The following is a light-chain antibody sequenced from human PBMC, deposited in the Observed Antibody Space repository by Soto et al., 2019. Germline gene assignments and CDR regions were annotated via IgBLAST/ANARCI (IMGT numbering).Light chain of an antibody. J-gene: IGKJ1*01. V-gene: IGKV1-9*01. Sequence: DIQLTQSPSFLSASVGDRVTITCRASQGIGSFLAWYQQKPGKAPRLLIYSASTLQSGVSFRFSGSGSGTEYTLSISSLQSEDFATYCCQQFNSYPPTFGQGTKVEIK. CDR3: QQFNSYPPT. CDR1: QGIGSF. CDR2: SAS.